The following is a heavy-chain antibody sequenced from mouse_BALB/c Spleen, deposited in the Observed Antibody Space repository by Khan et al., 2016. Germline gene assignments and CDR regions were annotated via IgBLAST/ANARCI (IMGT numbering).Heavy chain of an antibody. CDR1: GYSITSDYA. Sequence: EVQLQESGPGLVKPSQSLSLTCSVTGYSITSDYAWNWLRQFPGSKLEWMGYITYSGSTSYNPSLKSRISITRDTSKNQFFLQLNSVTTEDTAPYYCARDYYGSSFFDYWGQGTLVTVSA. CDR3: ARDYYGSSFFDY. D-gene: IGHD1-1*01. CDR2: ITYSGST. J-gene: IGHJ3*01. V-gene: IGHV3-2*02.